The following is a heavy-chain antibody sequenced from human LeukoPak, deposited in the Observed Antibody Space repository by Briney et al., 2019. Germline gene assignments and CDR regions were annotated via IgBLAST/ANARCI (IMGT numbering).Heavy chain of an antibody. J-gene: IGHJ6*02. CDR3: ARARPGRNLYYYYGMDV. CDR2: INPSGGST. Sequence: ASVKVSCKASGYTFTSYYMHWVRQAPGQGLEWMGIINPSGGSTSYAQKFQGRVTMTRDTSTSIVYMELSSLRSEDTAVYYCARARPGRNLYYYYGMDVWGQGTTVTVSS. CDR1: GYTFTSYY. V-gene: IGHV1-46*01.